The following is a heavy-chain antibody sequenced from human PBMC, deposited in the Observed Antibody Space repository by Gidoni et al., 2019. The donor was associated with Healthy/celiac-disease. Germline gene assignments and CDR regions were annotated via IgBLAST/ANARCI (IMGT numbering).Heavy chain of an antibody. D-gene: IGHD1-7*01. Sequence: QVQLVESGGGVVQPGRSLRLSCAASGFTFSSYGMHWVRQAPGKGLEWVAVISYDGSNKYYADSVKGRFTISRDNSKNTLYLQMNSLRAEDTAVYYCAKGNWNYRGLDYWGQGTLVTVSS. CDR1: GFTFSSYG. V-gene: IGHV3-30*18. CDR2: ISYDGSNK. J-gene: IGHJ4*02. CDR3: AKGNWNYRGLDY.